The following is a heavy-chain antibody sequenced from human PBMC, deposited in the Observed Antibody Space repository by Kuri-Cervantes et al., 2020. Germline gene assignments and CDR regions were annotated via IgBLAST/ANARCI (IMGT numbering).Heavy chain of an antibody. Sequence: ESLEIYCAASGFTFSNYNMHWVRQAPGKGLEWVSYISSNSQSIFYADSVKGRFTISRDNARDSLYLQTNSLRDEDTAVYYFARDPSGCPGYWGQGTLVTVSS. CDR2: ISSNSQSI. CDR3: ARDPSGCPGY. V-gene: IGHV3-48*02. CDR1: GFTFSNYN. J-gene: IGHJ4*02. D-gene: IGHD1-26*01.